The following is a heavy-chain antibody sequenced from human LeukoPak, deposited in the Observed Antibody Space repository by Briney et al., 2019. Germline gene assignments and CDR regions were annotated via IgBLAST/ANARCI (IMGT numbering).Heavy chain of an antibody. CDR3: ARDAIGAAGTGLPGF. CDR1: GVSISSYY. Sequence: PSETLSLTCTVSGVSISSYYWSWIRLPPGKGLEWIGHIYYSGSTTYNPSLKSRVTISVDTSKNQFSLELSSVTAADTAVYYCARDAIGAAGTGLPGFWGQGTLVTVSS. V-gene: IGHV4-59*01. CDR2: IYYSGST. D-gene: IGHD6-13*01. J-gene: IGHJ4*02.